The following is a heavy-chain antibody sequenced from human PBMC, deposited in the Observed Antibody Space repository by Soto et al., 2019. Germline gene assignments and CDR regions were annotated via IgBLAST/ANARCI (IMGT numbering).Heavy chain of an antibody. J-gene: IGHJ5*02. D-gene: IGHD2-2*01. CDR1: GGSISSYY. Sequence: QVQLQESGPGLVKPSETLSLTCTVSGGSISSYYWSWIRQPPGQGLEWIGYIYYSGSTNYNPSLKSRVTISVDTSKNQFSLKLSSVTAADTAVYYCARHKFRDLVPAAIGWFDPWGQGTLVTVSS. V-gene: IGHV4-59*01. CDR3: ARHKFRDLVPAAIGWFDP. CDR2: IYYSGST.